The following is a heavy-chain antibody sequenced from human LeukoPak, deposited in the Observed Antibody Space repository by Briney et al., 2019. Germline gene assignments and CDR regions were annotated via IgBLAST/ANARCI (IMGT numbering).Heavy chain of an antibody. V-gene: IGHV3-23*01. D-gene: IGHD3-9*01. CDR2: IGGSDGNT. CDR3: ARLTGQTDY. CDR1: GFTFSSYA. J-gene: IGHJ4*02. Sequence: GGSLRLSCAASGFTFSSYAMSWVRQAPGNGLEWVSAIGGSDGNTYYADSVKGRFTISRDNAKNSLYLQMNSLRAEDTAVYYCARLTGQTDYWGQGTLVTVSS.